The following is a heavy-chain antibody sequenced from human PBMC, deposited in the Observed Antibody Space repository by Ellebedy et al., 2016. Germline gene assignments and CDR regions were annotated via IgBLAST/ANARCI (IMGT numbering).Heavy chain of an antibody. Sequence: GGSLRLSCAASGFTFSSYTMNWVRQAPGKGLEWVSSISGGATSKFYSDSVKGRFTISRDNAKNSLYLQMNSLRAEDTAVYYCARDFGDGSGSYYSINWGQGTLVTVSS. J-gene: IGHJ4*02. CDR2: ISGGATSK. V-gene: IGHV3-21*01. CDR1: GFTFSSYT. CDR3: ARDFGDGSGSYYSIN. D-gene: IGHD3-10*01.